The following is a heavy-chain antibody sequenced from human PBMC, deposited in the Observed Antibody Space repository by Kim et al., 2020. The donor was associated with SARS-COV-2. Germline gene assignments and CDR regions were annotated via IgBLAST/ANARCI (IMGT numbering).Heavy chain of an antibody. CDR2: IKQDGSEK. Sequence: GGSLRLSCAASGFTFSSYWMSWVRQAPGKGLEWWANIKQDGSEKYYVDSVKGRFTMSRDNAKNSLYLQMNSLRAEDTAVYYCARNSWGKGGVIVNWGQGTLVTVSS. D-gene: IGHD3-16*02. J-gene: IGHJ4*02. V-gene: IGHV3-7*01. CDR1: GFTFSSYW. CDR3: ARNSWGKGGVIVN.